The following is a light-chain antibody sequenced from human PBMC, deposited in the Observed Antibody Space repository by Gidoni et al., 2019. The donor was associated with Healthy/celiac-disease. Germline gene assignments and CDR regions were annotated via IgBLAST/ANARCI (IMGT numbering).Light chain of an antibody. V-gene: IGKV3-15*01. CDR1: QSVSSN. Sequence: EIVMTQSPATLSVSPGERATLSCRASQSVSSNLAWYQQKPGQAPRLLIYGASTRATGIPARFSGSGSGTEFTLTISSLQSEDFAVYYCQQYNNWPPYTFXGXTEVEIK. CDR2: GAS. CDR3: QQYNNWPPYT. J-gene: IGKJ4*01.